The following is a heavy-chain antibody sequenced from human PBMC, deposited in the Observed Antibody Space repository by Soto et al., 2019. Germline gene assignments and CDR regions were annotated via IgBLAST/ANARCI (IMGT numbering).Heavy chain of an antibody. CDR2: ISSSSSYI. V-gene: IGHV3-21*01. D-gene: IGHD3-10*01. J-gene: IGHJ2*01. CDR3: ARPATPGWYFDL. Sequence: GGSLRLSCAASGFTFSSYSMNWVRQAPGKGLEWVSSISSSSSYIYYADSVKGRFTISRDNAKNSLYLQMNSLRAEDTAVYYCARPATPGWYFDLWGRGTLVTVSS. CDR1: GFTFSSYS.